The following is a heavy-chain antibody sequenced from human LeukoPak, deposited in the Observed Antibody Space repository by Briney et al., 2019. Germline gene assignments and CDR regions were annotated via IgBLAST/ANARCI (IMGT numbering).Heavy chain of an antibody. J-gene: IGHJ5*02. Sequence: VSVKVSFKASGFTFSNHYMHWVRQAPGQGLEWMGVINPTGTSTTYSQKFQGRVTMTRDTSTSTVYMALSDLRSEDTAVYYCARDHSSTAAPDRPTWWFDPWGQGTLVTVSS. D-gene: IGHD6-13*01. V-gene: IGHV1-46*01. CDR1: GFTFSNHY. CDR2: INPTGTST. CDR3: ARDHSSTAAPDRPTWWFDP.